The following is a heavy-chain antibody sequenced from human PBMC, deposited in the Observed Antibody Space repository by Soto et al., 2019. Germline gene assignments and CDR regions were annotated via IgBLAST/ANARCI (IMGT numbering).Heavy chain of an antibody. CDR1: GGSISSGDYY. Sequence: SETLSLTCTVSGGSISSGDYYWSWIRQPPGKGLEGIGYIYYSGSTYYNPSLKSRGTISVDTSKNQFCLKLSSVTAADTAVYYCARVDHYYYYYGMDVWGQGTTVTVSS. CDR2: IYYSGST. D-gene: IGHD3-9*01. V-gene: IGHV4-30-4*01. J-gene: IGHJ6*02. CDR3: ARVDHYYYYYGMDV.